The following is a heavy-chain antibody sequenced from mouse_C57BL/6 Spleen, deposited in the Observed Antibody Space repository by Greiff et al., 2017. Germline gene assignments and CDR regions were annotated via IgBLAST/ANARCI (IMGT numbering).Heavy chain of an antibody. CDR3: ANYDGSAYYAMDY. J-gene: IGHJ4*01. CDR2: INPNNGGT. D-gene: IGHD2-3*01. V-gene: IGHV1-26*01. Sequence: EVQLQQSGPELVKPGASVKISCKASGYTFTDYYMNWVKQSHGKSLEWIGDINPNNGGTSYNQKFKGKATLTVDKSSSTAYMELRSLTSEDSAVYYCANYDGSAYYAMDYWGQGTSVTVSS. CDR1: GYTFTDYY.